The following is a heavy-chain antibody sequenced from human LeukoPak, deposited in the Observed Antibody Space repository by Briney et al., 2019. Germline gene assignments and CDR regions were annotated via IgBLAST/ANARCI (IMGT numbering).Heavy chain of an antibody. CDR1: GDSVRNDDYY. CDR2: IYSSGNT. CDR3: AGGPRQYYYSGSYHY. V-gene: IGHV4-61*08. D-gene: IGHD3-10*01. J-gene: IGHJ4*02. Sequence: SETLSLTCTVSGDSVRNDDYYWNWLRQPPGKGLEWLGYIYSSGNTNDDPSLRSRVTISLDTSKNQFALKLTSVTAADTAVYYCAGGPRQYYYSGSYHYWGQGTLVTVSS.